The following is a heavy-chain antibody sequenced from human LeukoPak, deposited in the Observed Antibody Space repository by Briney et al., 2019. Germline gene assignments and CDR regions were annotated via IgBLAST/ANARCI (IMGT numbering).Heavy chain of an antibody. CDR2: INPSGGST. D-gene: IGHD6-13*01. J-gene: IGHJ6*02. CDR1: GYTFTGYY. Sequence: GASVKVSCKASGYTFTGYYMHWVRQAPGQGLEWMGIINPSGGSTSYAQEFQGRVTMTRDTSTSTVYMELSSLRSEDTAVYYCARDIGSSSWTDYYYYGMDVWGQGTTVTVSS. CDR3: ARDIGSSSWTDYYYYGMDV. V-gene: IGHV1-46*01.